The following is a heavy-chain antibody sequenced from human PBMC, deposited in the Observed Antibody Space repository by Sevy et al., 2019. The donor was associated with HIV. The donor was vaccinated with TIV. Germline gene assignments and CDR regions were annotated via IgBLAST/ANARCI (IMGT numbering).Heavy chain of an antibody. V-gene: IGHV4-59*08. D-gene: IGHD1-26*01. J-gene: IGHJ4*02. CDR1: GGSITSLY. CDR2: IYYNGHI. CDR3: AGENAWGRGYS. Sequence: SETLSLTCTVSGGSITSLYWNWIRQPPGKGLEWIANIYYNGHINYNPSLKRRVTLSLDTSKNQFSLRLSSVTAADTARYYCAGENAWGRGYSWGQGTLVTVSS.